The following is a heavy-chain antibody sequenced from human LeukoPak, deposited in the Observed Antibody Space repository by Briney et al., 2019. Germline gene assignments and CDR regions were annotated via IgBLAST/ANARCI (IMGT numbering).Heavy chain of an antibody. D-gene: IGHD2-15*01. V-gene: IGHV3-11*04. CDR2: ISSSGSTI. CDR3: ARDKRYCSGGSCYSSWLRYYYGMDV. J-gene: IGHJ6*02. CDR1: GFTFSDYY. Sequence: PGGSLRLSCAASGFTFSDYYMGRIRQAPGKGLEWVSYISSSGSTIYYADSVKGRFTISRDNAKNSLYLQMNSLRAEDTAVYYCARDKRYCSGGSCYSSWLRYYYGMDVWGQGTTVTVSS.